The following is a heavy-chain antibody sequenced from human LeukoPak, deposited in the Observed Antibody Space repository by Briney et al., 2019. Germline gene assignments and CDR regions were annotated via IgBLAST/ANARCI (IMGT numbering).Heavy chain of an antibody. Sequence: GGSLRLSCTASGFSFSDHYMTWMRQTPGKGLEWISYITSSGRSTDYADSVKGRFIISRDNAMNSLFLQMSSLRVDDTAVYYCTRDPDYGDPDWGQGTLVTVSS. V-gene: IGHV3-11*01. CDR1: GFSFSDHY. CDR2: ITSSGRST. CDR3: TRDPDYGDPD. D-gene: IGHD2-21*01. J-gene: IGHJ4*02.